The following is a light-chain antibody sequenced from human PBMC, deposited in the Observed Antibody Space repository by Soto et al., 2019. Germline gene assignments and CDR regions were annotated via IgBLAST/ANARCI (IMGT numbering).Light chain of an antibody. CDR2: GAS. Sequence: DIQMTQSPSSLSASVGERVTITCRARQNINFYLNWYHQRPGNAPKLLVYGASRLQSGVPSRFSGSGSGTDFTLTISILQPEDFATYYCQQSYTAPVTFGGGTKVDI. CDR3: QQSYTAPVT. V-gene: IGKV1-39*01. J-gene: IGKJ4*01. CDR1: QNINFY.